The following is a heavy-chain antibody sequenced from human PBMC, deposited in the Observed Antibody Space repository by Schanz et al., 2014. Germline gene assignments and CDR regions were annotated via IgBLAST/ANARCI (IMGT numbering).Heavy chain of an antibody. J-gene: IGHJ3*01. D-gene: IGHD3-9*01. CDR1: GFTFSAYA. V-gene: IGHV3-23*01. CDR3: ARETTIITGGAFDV. Sequence: EVQLLESGGGLVQPGGSLRLSCAASGFTFSAYAMTWVRQIPGKGLEWVSAISASGGTTYYADSVRGRITMSRDNSKNTMYLQINNLRSDDTAVYYCARETTIITGGAFDVWGQGTMVTVSS. CDR2: ISASGGTT.